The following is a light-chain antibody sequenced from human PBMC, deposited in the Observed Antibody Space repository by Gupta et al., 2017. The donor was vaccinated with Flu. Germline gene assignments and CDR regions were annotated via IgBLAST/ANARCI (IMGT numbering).Light chain of an antibody. V-gene: IGKV4-1*01. J-gene: IGKJ1*01. CDR3: QQYYSTPWT. CDR1: QSVLYSSNNKNY. Sequence: DIVMTQFPDSLAVSLGERATINCKPSQSVLYSSNNKNYLAWYQQKPGQPPKLLIYWASTRKSGVPDRFSGSGSGTDFTLTISSLQAEDVAVYYCQQYYSTPWTFGQGTKVEIK. CDR2: WAS.